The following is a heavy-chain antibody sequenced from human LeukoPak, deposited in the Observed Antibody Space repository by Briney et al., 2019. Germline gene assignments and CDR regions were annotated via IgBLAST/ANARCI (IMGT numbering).Heavy chain of an antibody. J-gene: IGHJ3*02. CDR2: IYHSGST. V-gene: IGHV4-4*02. CDR3: AVDYYDSSGYYSPGAFDI. D-gene: IGHD3-22*01. CDR1: GGSISSSNW. Sequence: SETLSLTCTVSGGSISSSNWWSWVRQPPGKGLEWIGEIYHSGSTNYNPSLKSRVTISVDKSKNQFSLKLSSVTAADTAVYYCAVDYYDSSGYYSPGAFDIWGQGTMVTVSS.